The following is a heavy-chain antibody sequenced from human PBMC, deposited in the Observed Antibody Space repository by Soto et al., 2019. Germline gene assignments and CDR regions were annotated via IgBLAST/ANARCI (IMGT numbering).Heavy chain of an antibody. CDR1: GGSISSGGYY. CDR3: ARGTKYYYDSSGYYYVFDY. J-gene: IGHJ4*02. CDR2: IYYSGST. D-gene: IGHD3-22*01. Sequence: SETLSLTCTVSGGSISSGGYYWSWIRQHPGKGLEWIGYIYYSGSTYYNPSLKSRVTISVDTSKNQFSLKLSSVTAADTAVYYCARGTKYYYDSSGYYYVFDYWGQGTLVTVSS. V-gene: IGHV4-31*03.